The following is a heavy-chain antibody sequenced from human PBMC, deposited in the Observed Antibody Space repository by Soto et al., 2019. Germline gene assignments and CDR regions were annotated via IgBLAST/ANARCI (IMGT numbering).Heavy chain of an antibody. D-gene: IGHD3-22*01. CDR1: GFTFSSYA. Sequence: LRLSCAASGFTFSSYAMSLVRQAPGKGLEWVSAISGSGGSTYYADFVKGRFTISRDNSKNTLYLQMNSLRAEDTAVYYCAKDLEETYYYDSSGYSSWGQGTLVTVSS. V-gene: IGHV3-23*01. CDR3: AKDLEETYYYDSSGYSS. CDR2: ISGSGGST. J-gene: IGHJ5*02.